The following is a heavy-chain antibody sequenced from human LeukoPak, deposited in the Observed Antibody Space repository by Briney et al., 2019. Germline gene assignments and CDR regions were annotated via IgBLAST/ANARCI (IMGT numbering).Heavy chain of an antibody. CDR2: ISGSGSST. J-gene: IGHJ4*02. D-gene: IGHD5-18*01. CDR1: GFTLSSNA. Sequence: GGSRRLSCAASGFTLSSNAMSWVRQAPGKGLEWVSAISGSGSSTHYADSVKGRFTISRDNSKNTLYLQMNSLRAEDTAVYHCASDTVDTAVGIDYWGQGTLVTVSS. V-gene: IGHV3-23*01. CDR3: ASDTVDTAVGIDY.